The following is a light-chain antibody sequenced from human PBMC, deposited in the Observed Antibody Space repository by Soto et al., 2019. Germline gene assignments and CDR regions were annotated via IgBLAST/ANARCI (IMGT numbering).Light chain of an antibody. CDR2: GAS. V-gene: IGKV3-15*01. CDR1: QSVSSN. J-gene: IGKJ1*01. Sequence: EIVMTQSPATLSVSPGERATLSCRASQSVSSNLAWYQQKPGQAPRLLIYGASTRATGIPARFSGSGSGTEFTLTIRYLQPGDFVTYYCQQYNSFPWTFGLGTKV. CDR3: QQYNSFPWT.